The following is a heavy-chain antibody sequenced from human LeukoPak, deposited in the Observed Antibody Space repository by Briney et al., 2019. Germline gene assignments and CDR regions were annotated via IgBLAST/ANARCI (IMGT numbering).Heavy chain of an antibody. CDR2: IYHSGST. CDR1: GGSLSSSNW. CDR3: AKGVYCSGGSCYFDP. J-gene: IGHJ5*02. D-gene: IGHD2-15*01. Sequence: SETLSLTCAVSGGSLSSSNWWSWVRQPPGKGLEWIGEIYHSGSTNYNPSLKSRVTISVDKSKNQFSLKLSSVTAADTAVYYCAKGVYCSGGSCYFDPWGQGTLVTVSS. V-gene: IGHV4-4*02.